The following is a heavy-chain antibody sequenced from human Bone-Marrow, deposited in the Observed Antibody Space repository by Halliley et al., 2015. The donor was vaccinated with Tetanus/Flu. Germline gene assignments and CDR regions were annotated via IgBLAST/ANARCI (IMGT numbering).Heavy chain of an antibody. V-gene: IGHV3-53*01. D-gene: IGHD2-21*02. J-gene: IGHJ3*02. CDR3: ARGGVVVTATYAFDI. CDR2: SAGRP. Sequence: SAGRPYYADSVKGRFTISRDISKNTVSLQMISLRAEDTAVYYCARGGVVVTATYAFDIWGLGTMVPVSS.